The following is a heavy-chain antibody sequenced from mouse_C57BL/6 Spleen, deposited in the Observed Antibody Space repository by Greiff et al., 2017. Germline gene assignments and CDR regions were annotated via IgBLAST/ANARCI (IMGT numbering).Heavy chain of an antibody. D-gene: IGHD2-10*01. CDR2: IDPETGGT. CDR1: GYTFTDYE. Sequence: QVQLQQSGAELVRPGASVTLSCKASGYTFTDYEMHWVKQTPVHGLEWIGAIDPETGGTAYNQKFKGKAILTADKSSSTAYMELRSLTAEDYAGYYGTRATYYGNCGGYFDVGGTGTTGTVSS. V-gene: IGHV1-15*01. CDR3: TRATYYGNCGGYFDV. J-gene: IGHJ1*03.